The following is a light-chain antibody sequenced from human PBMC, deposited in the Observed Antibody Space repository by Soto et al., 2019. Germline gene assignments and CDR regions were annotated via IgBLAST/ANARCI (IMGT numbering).Light chain of an antibody. CDR3: QQYNNWPPIT. CDR2: DIS. V-gene: IGKV3D-15*01. Sequence: VLTQSPGTLSLSPGDRATLFCRARQSLTNPYIAWYQQKPGQAPRLLIYDISSRATGIPDRFSASGSGAEFTLTISSLQSEDFAVYYCQQYNNWPPITFGQGTRLEIK. CDR1: QSLTNPY. J-gene: IGKJ5*01.